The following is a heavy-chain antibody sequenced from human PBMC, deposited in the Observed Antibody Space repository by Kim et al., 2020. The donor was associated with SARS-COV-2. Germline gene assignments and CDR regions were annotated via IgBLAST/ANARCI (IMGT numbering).Heavy chain of an antibody. V-gene: IGHV3-21*01. CDR3: ARDDGGSMTYYGMDV. CDR2: ISSSSSYI. Sequence: GGSLRLSCAASGFTFSSYSMNWVRQAPGKGLEWVSSISSSSSYIYYADSVKGRFTISRDNAKNSLYLQMNSLRAEDTAVYYCARDDGGSMTYYGMDVWGQGTTVTVSS. CDR1: GFTFSSYS. J-gene: IGHJ6*02. D-gene: IGHD2-15*01.